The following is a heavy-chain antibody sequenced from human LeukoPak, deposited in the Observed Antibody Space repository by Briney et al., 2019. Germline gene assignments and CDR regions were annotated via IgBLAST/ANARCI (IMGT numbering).Heavy chain of an antibody. D-gene: IGHD3-3*01. CDR2: IYTSGST. CDR1: GGSISSYY. J-gene: IGHJ4*02. V-gene: IGHV4-4*07. CDR3: ARVNYDFWSGYQYHYFDY. Sequence: LSETLSLTCTVSGGSISSYYWSWIRQPAGKGLEWIGRIYTSGSTNYNPSLKSRVTMSVDTSKNQFSLKLSSVTAADTAVYYCARVNYDFWSGYQYHYFDYWGQGTLVTVSS.